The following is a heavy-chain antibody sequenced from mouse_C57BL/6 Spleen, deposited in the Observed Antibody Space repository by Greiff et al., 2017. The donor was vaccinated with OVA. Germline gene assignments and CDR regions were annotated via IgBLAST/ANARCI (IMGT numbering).Heavy chain of an antibody. CDR2: INPNNGGT. CDR3: ATGTYYFDY. J-gene: IGHJ2*01. CDR1: GYTFTDYD. V-gene: IGHV1-22*01. Sequence: VQLQQSGPELVKPGASVKMSCKASGYTFTDYDMHWVKQSHGKSLEWIGYINPNNGGTSYNQKFKGKATLTVNKSSSTAYMELRSLTSEDSAVYYCATGTYYFDYWGQGTTLTVSS. D-gene: IGHD4-1*01.